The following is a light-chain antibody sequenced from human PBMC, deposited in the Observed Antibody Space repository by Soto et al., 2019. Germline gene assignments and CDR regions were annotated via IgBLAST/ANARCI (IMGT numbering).Light chain of an antibody. CDR1: QSTSSY. Sequence: DIQMTQSPSSLSASVGDRVTITCRASQSTSSYLNWYQQKPGKAPKLLIYAASSLQSGVPSRFSGSGSGTDFTLTISSLQPEDFATYYCQQSYSTPFTFGGGTKVEIK. J-gene: IGKJ4*01. V-gene: IGKV1-39*01. CDR3: QQSYSTPFT. CDR2: AAS.